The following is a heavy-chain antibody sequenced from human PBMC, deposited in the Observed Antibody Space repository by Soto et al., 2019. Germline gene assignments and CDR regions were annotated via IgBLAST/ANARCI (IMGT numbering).Heavy chain of an antibody. J-gene: IGHJ5*02. CDR3: ARVLWQQLDNWFDP. CDR2: ISAYNGNT. D-gene: IGHD6-13*01. Sequence: ASVKVSCKASGYTFTSYGISWVRQAPGQGLEWMGWISAYNGNTNYAQKLQGRVTMTTDTSTSTAYMELRSLRSDDTAVYYCARVLWQQLDNWFDPWGQGTLVTVSS. CDR1: GYTFTSYG. V-gene: IGHV1-18*01.